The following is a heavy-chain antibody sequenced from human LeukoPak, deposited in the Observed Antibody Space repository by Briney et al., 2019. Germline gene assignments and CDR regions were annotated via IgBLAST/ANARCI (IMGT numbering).Heavy chain of an antibody. CDR2: INLDGNAR. V-gene: IGHV3-7*03. Sequence: GGSLRLSCAASGFFFSNYWMSWVRQAQGKGLEWAANINLDGNARIYVDAVKGRFTVSRDNAKNSLYLQMNSLRAEDTALYYCAKAIRRGYSYDFDYWGQGTLVTVSS. CDR3: AKAIRRGYSYDFDY. D-gene: IGHD5-18*01. J-gene: IGHJ4*02. CDR1: GFFFSNYW.